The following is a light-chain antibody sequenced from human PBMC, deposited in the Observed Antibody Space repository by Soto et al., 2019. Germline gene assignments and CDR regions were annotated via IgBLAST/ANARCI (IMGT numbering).Light chain of an antibody. V-gene: IGKV3-15*01. CDR1: ESVGSH. CDR3: QQYDNWPPWT. Sequence: DTVMTQSPATLSLSPGETATLSCRASESVGSHLAWYQQIPGQAPRLLIYGVSTSATGIPARFRGSGSETEFTLTISSLQSEDFGVYFCQQYDNWPPWTFGQGTKVEI. J-gene: IGKJ1*01. CDR2: GVS.